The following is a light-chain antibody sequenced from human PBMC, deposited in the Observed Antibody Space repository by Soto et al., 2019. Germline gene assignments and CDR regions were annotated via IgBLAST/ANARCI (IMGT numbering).Light chain of an antibody. CDR2: DAS. J-gene: IGKJ5*01. CDR3: QQYDNLPIT. V-gene: IGKV1-33*01. Sequence: DIQMTQSPSSLSASVGDRVTITCQASQDISNYLNWYQQKAGKAPKLLIYDASNLETGVPSRISGGGSGTDFTFTISSLQPEDIATYYCQQYDNLPITFGQGTRLEIK. CDR1: QDISNY.